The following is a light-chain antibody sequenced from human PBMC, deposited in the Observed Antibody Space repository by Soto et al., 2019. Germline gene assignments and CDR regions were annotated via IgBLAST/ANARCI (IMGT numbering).Light chain of an antibody. V-gene: IGKV1-5*01. Sequence: DIQMTQSPSTLSASVGDRVTITCRASQSVSSWLAWYQQKPGKAPKLLIFDASTLDSGVPSRFSGSGSGTVFTLTISNLQPDDFATYYCQQYNTYWTFGQGTTVEIK. CDR2: DAS. J-gene: IGKJ1*01. CDR1: QSVSSW. CDR3: QQYNTYWT.